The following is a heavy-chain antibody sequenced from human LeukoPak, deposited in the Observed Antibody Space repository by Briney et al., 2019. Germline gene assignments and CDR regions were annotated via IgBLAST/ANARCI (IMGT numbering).Heavy chain of an antibody. Sequence: GESLKISCKASGYKFTSYWIAWVRQKPGHGLEWMGSLYPIDFDKTYSPSFQGQVTISADKSISTAYLQWSSLKASDTAMYYCARFPGYLRTYMDVWGKGTTVTVSS. CDR1: GYKFTSYW. D-gene: IGHD1-1*01. CDR3: ARFPGYLRTYMDV. CDR2: LYPIDFDK. V-gene: IGHV5-51*01. J-gene: IGHJ6*03.